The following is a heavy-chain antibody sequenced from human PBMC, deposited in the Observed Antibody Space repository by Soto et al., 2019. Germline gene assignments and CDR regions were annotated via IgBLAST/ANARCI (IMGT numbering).Heavy chain of an antibody. J-gene: IGHJ4*02. CDR2: ISASGGST. CDR3: AKGATAVRELFLAY. D-gene: IGHD3-10*02. V-gene: IGHV3-23*01. Sequence: GESLKISCAASGFSFTSYAMSWVRQAPGKGLEWVTDISASGGSTYYADSVKGRFTISRDNSKSTVYLQMNSLRAEDTAIYYCAKGATAVRELFLAYWGQGTLVTVSS. CDR1: GFSFTSYA.